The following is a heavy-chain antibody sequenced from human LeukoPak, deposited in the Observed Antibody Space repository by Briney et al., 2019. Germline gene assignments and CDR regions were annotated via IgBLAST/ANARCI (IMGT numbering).Heavy chain of an antibody. CDR2: IKQDGSEK. CDR1: GFTFSSYW. D-gene: IGHD1-1*01. CDR3: ARPNLEYYYYYYMDV. V-gene: IGHV3-7*01. Sequence: GGSLRLSCAASGFTFSSYWMSWVRQAPGKGLEWVANIKQDGSEKYYVDSVKGRFTISRDNAKNSLYLQMNSLRAEDTAVYYCARPNLEYYYYYYMDVWGKGTTVTVSS. J-gene: IGHJ6*03.